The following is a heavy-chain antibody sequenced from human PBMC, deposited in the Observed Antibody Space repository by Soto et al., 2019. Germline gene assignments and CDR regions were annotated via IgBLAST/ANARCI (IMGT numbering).Heavy chain of an antibody. CDR3: TRGGAARRYYYYGMDV. CDR2: IYYSGST. Sequence: PSETLSLTCTVYGGSISSYYWSWIRQPPGKGLEWIGYIYYSGSTNYNPSLKSRVTISVDTSKNQCSLTLSSVTAADTAVYYCTRGGAARRYYYYGMDVWGQGTTVTAP. D-gene: IGHD6-6*01. J-gene: IGHJ6*02. V-gene: IGHV4-59*01. CDR1: GGSISSYY.